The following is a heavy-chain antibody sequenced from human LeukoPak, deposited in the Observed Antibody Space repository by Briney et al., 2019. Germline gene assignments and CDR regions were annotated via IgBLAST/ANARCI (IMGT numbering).Heavy chain of an antibody. J-gene: IGHJ5*02. CDR3: AREDRDYGDYNRFDP. CDR1: GFTFSDYY. Sequence: GGSLRLSCAASGFTFSDYYMSWIRQAPGKGLEWVSYISSSGSTIYYADSVKGRFTISRDNAKNSLYLQMNSLRAEDTAVYYCAREDRDYGDYNRFDPWGQGTLVTVSS. CDR2: ISSSGSTI. V-gene: IGHV3-11*04. D-gene: IGHD4-17*01.